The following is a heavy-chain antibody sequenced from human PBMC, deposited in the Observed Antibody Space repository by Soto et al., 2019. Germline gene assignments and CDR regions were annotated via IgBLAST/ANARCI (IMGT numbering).Heavy chain of an antibody. V-gene: IGHV4-39*01. Sequence: QLQLQASGPGLVKPSETLSLSCTVSGDSITSSDHYWGWIRQPPGRGLESIANIYYDGNTYYNPYVKGHVAFAWDPSMNWSSLSLNSVAAADAVVYYCVRPSISPRLFVYPFDSWGQATLVTVSS. CDR2: IYYDGNT. CDR1: GDSITSSDHY. D-gene: IGHD3-3*02. CDR3: VRPSISPRLFVYPFDS. J-gene: IGHJ4*02.